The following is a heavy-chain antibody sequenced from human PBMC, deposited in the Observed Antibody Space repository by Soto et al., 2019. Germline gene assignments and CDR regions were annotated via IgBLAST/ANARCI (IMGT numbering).Heavy chain of an antibody. CDR2: INPSNST. D-gene: IGHD2-15*01. CDR1: GYTFTSYY. CDR3: TRVYCSGGSCYSIDS. Sequence: QVQLVQSGAEVKKPGASVKVSCKASGYTFTSYYMHWVRQAPGQGLEWMGIINPSNSTTYAQKFQGRVTMTRDTSTSTVYMELSSLRSEDTAVYYCTRVYCSGGSCYSIDSWGRGTLVTVSS. J-gene: IGHJ4*02. V-gene: IGHV1-46*03.